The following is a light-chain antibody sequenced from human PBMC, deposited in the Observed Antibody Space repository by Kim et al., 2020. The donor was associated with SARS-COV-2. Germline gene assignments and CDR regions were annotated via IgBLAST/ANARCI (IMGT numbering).Light chain of an antibody. Sequence: VSPGQPSSITCSGDKLGDKYACWYQQKPGQSPVLVIYQDSKRPSGIPERFSGSNSGNTATLTISGTQAMDEADYYCQAWDSSTAVFGGGTQLTV. V-gene: IGLV3-1*01. CDR1: KLGDKY. CDR3: QAWDSSTAV. J-gene: IGLJ2*01. CDR2: QDS.